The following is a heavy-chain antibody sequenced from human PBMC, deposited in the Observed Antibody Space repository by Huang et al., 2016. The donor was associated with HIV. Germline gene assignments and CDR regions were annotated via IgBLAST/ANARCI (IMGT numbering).Heavy chain of an antibody. CDR3: ARERRGFGMDV. CDR1: GYTFTSYY. J-gene: IGHJ6*04. V-gene: IGHV1-46*03. CDR2: SNSSGGST. Sequence: QVQLVQSGAEVKKPGASVRVSCKASGYTFTSYYMPWVRQATGKGLEWMGKSNSSGGSTTYAQKFQGRVTMTRDTSTSTVYMELSNLRSEDTAVYYCARERRGFGMDVWGKGTTVTVSS.